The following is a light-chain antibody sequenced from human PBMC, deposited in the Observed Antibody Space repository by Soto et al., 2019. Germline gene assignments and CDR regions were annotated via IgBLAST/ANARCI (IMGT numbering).Light chain of an antibody. V-gene: IGLV2-14*01. CDR2: DVS. J-gene: IGLJ2*01. Sequence: QSVLTQPASVSGSPGQSITISCTGTSSDVGGYNYVSWYQQHPGKAPKLMIHDVSNRPSGVSNRFSGSKSANTASLTISGLQAEDEADYYCSSYTGSSTYVVFGGGTQLTVL. CDR1: SSDVGGYNY. CDR3: SSYTGSSTYVV.